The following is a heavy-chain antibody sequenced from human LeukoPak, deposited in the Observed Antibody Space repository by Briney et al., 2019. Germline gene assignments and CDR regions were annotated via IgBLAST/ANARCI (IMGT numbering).Heavy chain of an antibody. CDR2: IYYSGST. V-gene: IGHV4-39*01. CDR3: ARSQGIAAAGTY. D-gene: IGHD6-13*01. CDR1: GGSISSSSYY. Sequence: PSETLSLTGTVSGGSISSSSYYWGWIRQPPGKGLEWIGSIYYSGSTYYNPSLKSRVTISVDTSKNQFSLKLSSVTAADTAVYYCARSQGIAAAGTYWGQGTLVTVSS. J-gene: IGHJ4*02.